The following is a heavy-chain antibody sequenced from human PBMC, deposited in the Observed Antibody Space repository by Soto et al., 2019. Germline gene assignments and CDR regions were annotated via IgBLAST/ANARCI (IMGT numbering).Heavy chain of an antibody. J-gene: IGHJ4*03. Sequence: SETLSLTCTVSGGSISSYYWSWIRQPPGKGLEWIGYIYYSGSTNYNPSLKSRVTISVDTSKNQFSLKLSSVTAADTAVFYCARVGWLFDGYNEKYSFDYWGQGTTVTVSS. CDR2: IYYSGST. V-gene: IGHV4-59*01. CDR3: ARVGWLFDGYNEKYSFDY. D-gene: IGHD3-22*01. CDR1: GGSISSYY.